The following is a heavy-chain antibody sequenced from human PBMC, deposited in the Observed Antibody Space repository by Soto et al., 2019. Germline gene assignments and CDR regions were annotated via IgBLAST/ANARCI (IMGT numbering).Heavy chain of an antibody. CDR3: ARAIAARAYYYGMDV. Sequence: GASVKVSCKASGYTFTSYGISWVRQAPGQGLEWMGWISAYNGNTNYAQKLQGRVTMTTDTSTSTAYMELRSLRSDDTAVYYCARAIAARAYYYGMDVWGQGTTVTVTS. V-gene: IGHV1-18*01. CDR2: ISAYNGNT. D-gene: IGHD6-6*01. CDR1: GYTFTSYG. J-gene: IGHJ6*02.